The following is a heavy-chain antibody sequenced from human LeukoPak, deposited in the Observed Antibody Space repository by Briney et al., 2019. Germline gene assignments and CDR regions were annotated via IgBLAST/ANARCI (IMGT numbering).Heavy chain of an antibody. D-gene: IGHD2-2*01. CDR1: GGSVSSGISY. CDR3: ARDRLPSRYNGLDV. V-gene: IGHV4-61*03. J-gene: IGHJ6*02. CDR2: ISDSGGS. Sequence: SETLSLTCSVSGGSVSSGISYWSWIRQPPGEGLEWIAYISDSGGSDYNPSLRGRVTISLDTSKNHFSLRLTSVTAADTAVYFCARDRLPSRYNGLDVWGQGTTVTVSS.